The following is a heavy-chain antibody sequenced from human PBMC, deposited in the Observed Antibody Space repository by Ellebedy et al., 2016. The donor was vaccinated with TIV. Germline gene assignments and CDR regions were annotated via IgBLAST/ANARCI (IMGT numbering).Heavy chain of an antibody. CDR1: GGTFSSYA. D-gene: IGHD4-11*01. Sequence: ASVKVSCXASGGTFSSYAISWVRQAPGQGLEWMGGIIPIFGTANYAQKFQGRVTITADESTSTAYMELSSLRSEDTAVYYCVRYADDSNSDYYYYYMDVWGKGTTVTVSS. CDR2: IIPIFGTA. J-gene: IGHJ6*03. V-gene: IGHV1-69*13. CDR3: VRYADDSNSDYYYYYMDV.